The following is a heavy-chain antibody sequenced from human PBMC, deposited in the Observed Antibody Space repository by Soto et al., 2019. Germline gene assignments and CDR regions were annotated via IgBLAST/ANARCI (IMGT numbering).Heavy chain of an antibody. Sequence: QVQLVQSGAEVKKPGSSVKVSCKASGDTFSRHSVSWVRQTPGHGLEWMGGFLRTVNYAQKFQGRLTITADESTTTVYMELSSLTVEDTAVYYCARDWVTWGQGTLVNVSS. CDR3: ARDWVT. J-gene: IGHJ5*02. D-gene: IGHD3-16*01. CDR2: FLRTV. V-gene: IGHV1-69*01. CDR1: GDTFSRHS.